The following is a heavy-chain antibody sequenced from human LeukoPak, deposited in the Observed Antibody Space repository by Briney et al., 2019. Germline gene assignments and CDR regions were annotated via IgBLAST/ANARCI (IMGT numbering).Heavy chain of an antibody. CDR3: ARIPVYSSSWYSYYYYGMDV. J-gene: IGHJ6*02. CDR1: GGSFSGYY. V-gene: IGHV4-34*01. CDR2: INHSGST. D-gene: IGHD6-13*01. Sequence: SETLSLTCAVYGGSFSGYYWSWIRQPPGKGLEWIGEINHSGSTNYNPSLKSRVTISVDTSKNQFSPKLSSVTAADTAVYYCARIPVYSSSWYSYYYYGMDVWGQGTTVTVSS.